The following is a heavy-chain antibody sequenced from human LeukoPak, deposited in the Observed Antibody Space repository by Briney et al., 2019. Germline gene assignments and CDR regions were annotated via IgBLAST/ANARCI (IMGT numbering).Heavy chain of an antibody. Sequence: PGGSLRLSCAASGFTFSSYGMHWVRQAPGKGLEWVAVIWYDGSNKYYADSVKGRFTISRDNSKNTLYLQMNSLRAEDTAVYYCARDASYSAGGDGFDIWGQGTMVTVSS. CDR1: GFTFSSYG. J-gene: IGHJ3*02. CDR2: IWYDGSNK. D-gene: IGHD3-10*01. CDR3: ARDASYSAGGDGFDI. V-gene: IGHV3-33*08.